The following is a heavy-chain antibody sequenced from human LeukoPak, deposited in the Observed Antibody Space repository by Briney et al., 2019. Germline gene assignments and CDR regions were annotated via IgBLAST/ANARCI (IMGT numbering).Heavy chain of an antibody. CDR2: ISYDGSNK. Sequence: PGGSLRLSRAASGFTFGSYGMHWVRQAPGKGLEWVAVISYDGSNKYYADPVKGRFTISRDNSKNTLYLQMNSLRVEDTAVYYCAKDVRALNNYGSGSSGFYWGQGTLVTVSS. J-gene: IGHJ4*02. CDR3: AKDVRALNNYGSGSSGFY. V-gene: IGHV3-30*18. D-gene: IGHD3-10*01. CDR1: GFTFGSYG.